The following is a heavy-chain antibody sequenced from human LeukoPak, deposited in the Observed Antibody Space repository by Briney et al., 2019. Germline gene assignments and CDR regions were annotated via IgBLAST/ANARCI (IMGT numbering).Heavy chain of an antibody. J-gene: IGHJ4*02. V-gene: IGHV3-23*01. CDR1: GFTVSSNY. D-gene: IGHD6-19*01. CDR3: AKDMAVAGTGDY. Sequence: GSLRLSCAASGFTVSSNYMSWVRQAPGKGLEWVSAISGSGGSTYYADSVKGRFTISRDNSKNTLYLQMNSLRAEDTAVYYCAKDMAVAGTGDYWGQGTLVTVSS. CDR2: ISGSGGST.